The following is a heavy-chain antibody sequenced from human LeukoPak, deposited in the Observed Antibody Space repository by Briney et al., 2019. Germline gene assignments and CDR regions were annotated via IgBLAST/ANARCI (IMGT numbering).Heavy chain of an antibody. CDR2: IKQDGTET. CDR1: GLTFNRYW. J-gene: IGHJ4*02. V-gene: IGHV3-7*01. D-gene: IGHD1-26*01. CDR3: AKEWELPYYFDY. Sequence: GGSLRLSCVASGLTFNRYWMSWLRQVPGKGLEWVANIKQDGTETHYVDSVKGRFTISRDNAKSSLYLQMNSLRAEDTAVYYCAKEWELPYYFDYWGQGTLVTVSS.